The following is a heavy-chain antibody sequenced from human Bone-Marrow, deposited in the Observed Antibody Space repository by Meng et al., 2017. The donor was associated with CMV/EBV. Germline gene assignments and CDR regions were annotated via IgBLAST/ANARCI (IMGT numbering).Heavy chain of an antibody. CDR2: IYYSRST. CDR1: ISSGSYW. D-gene: IGHD6-6*01. CDR3: ARRLEQLLDGLGPFDY. V-gene: IGHV4-39*01. Sequence: ISSGSYWGGWSRQPPGKGLEWIGSIYYSRSTDDNPSLKSRITISVDTSKNQFPLKLSSVTAADTAVYYCARRLEQLLDGLGPFDYWGQGTLVTVSS. J-gene: IGHJ4*02.